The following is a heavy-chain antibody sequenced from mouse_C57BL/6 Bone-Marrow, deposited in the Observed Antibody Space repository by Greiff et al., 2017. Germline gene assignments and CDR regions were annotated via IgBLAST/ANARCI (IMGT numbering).Heavy chain of an antibody. Sequence: VQLQQSGAELARPGASVKLSCKASGYTFTSYGIRWVKQRTGQGLEWIGEIYPRSGNTYYTEKFKGKATLTADKSSSTAYMELRSLTSEDSEVYFGARDEDYGSRAWFAYWGQGTLVTVSA. V-gene: IGHV1-81*01. J-gene: IGHJ3*01. CDR2: IYPRSGNT. CDR1: GYTFTSYG. CDR3: ARDEDYGSRAWFAY. D-gene: IGHD1-1*01.